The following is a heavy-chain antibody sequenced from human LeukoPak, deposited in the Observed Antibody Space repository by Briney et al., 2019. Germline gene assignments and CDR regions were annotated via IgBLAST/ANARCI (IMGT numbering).Heavy chain of an antibody. J-gene: IGHJ4*02. D-gene: IGHD2-2*02. V-gene: IGHV3-64D*06. CDR3: VKDGRYCSSTSCYTMDY. CDR2: ISSNGGST. CDR1: GFTFSSYA. Sequence: PGGSLRLSCSASGFTFSSYAMHWVRQAPGKGLEYVSAISSNGGSTYYADSVKGRFTISRDNSKNTLYLQMSRLRAEDTAVYYCVKDGRYCSSTSCYTMDYWGQGTLVTVSS.